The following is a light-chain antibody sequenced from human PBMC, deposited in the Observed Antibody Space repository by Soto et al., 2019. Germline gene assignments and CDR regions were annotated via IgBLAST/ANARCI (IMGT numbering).Light chain of an antibody. CDR1: QSVSSN. Sequence: EIVMTQSPATLSVSPGERATLSCRASQSVSSNLAWYQQKPGQAPRLLIYGASTRATGIPARFSGSGSGTEFTLTMSSLQSEDLAVYYCQQYNNWHPWTFGQGTKVEVK. J-gene: IGKJ1*01. V-gene: IGKV3-15*01. CDR2: GAS. CDR3: QQYNNWHPWT.